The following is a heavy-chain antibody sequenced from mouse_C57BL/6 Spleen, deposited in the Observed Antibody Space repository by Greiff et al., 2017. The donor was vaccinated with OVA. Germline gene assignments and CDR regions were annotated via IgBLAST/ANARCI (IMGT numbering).Heavy chain of an antibody. Sequence: VQLQQPGAELVRPGSSVKLSCKASGYTFTSYWMDWVKQRPGQGLEWIGNIYPSDSETHYNQKFKDKATLTVDKSSSTAYMQLSSLTSEDSAVYYCARYDSKGAMDYWGQGTSVTVSS. D-gene: IGHD2-5*01. CDR3: ARYDSKGAMDY. CDR1: GYTFTSYW. V-gene: IGHV1-61*01. J-gene: IGHJ4*01. CDR2: IYPSDSET.